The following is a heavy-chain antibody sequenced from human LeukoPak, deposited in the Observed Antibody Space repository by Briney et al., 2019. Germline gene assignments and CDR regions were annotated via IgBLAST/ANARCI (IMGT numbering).Heavy chain of an antibody. J-gene: IGHJ4*02. D-gene: IGHD6-19*01. V-gene: IGHV7-4-1*02. CDR2: INTNTGNP. CDR3: ATDLKKGDSGCFDY. CDR1: GYTFTSSA. Sequence: GASVKVSCKASGYTFTSSALNWVRQAPGRGLEWVGWINTNTGNPTYAQGFTGRFVFSLDTSVSTAYLHISSLKAEDTAVYYCATDLKKGDSGCFDYWGQGTLVTVSS.